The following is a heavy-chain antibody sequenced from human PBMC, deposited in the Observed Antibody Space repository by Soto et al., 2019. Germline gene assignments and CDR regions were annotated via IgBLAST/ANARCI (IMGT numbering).Heavy chain of an antibody. J-gene: IGHJ4*02. Sequence: ASVMVSCKASGYSFTDFLIHWVRQAPGQGLEWMGYIVPGSGGAGYTETFLGRITVTRDTSSTTVYMEMNSLRFEDTAVYYCVREYSPGVFEYWGQGTQVTVSS. CDR1: GYSFTDFL. D-gene: IGHD5-12*01. CDR3: VREYSPGVFEY. V-gene: IGHV1-46*01. CDR2: IVPGSGGA.